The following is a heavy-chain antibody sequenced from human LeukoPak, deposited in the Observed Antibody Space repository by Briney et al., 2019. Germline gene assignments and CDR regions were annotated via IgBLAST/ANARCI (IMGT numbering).Heavy chain of an antibody. Sequence: SETLSLTCTASGGSITSGGYYWSWIRQHPGKGLEWIGYIYYRGSTSYNPSLKSRVTISLDTSRNQFSLKLSSVTAADTAVYYCAREMDYYDSGGYYLQWFDPWGQGTLVTVSS. CDR3: AREMDYYDSGGYYLQWFDP. CDR2: IYYRGST. D-gene: IGHD3-22*01. V-gene: IGHV4-31*03. J-gene: IGHJ5*02. CDR1: GGSITSGGYY.